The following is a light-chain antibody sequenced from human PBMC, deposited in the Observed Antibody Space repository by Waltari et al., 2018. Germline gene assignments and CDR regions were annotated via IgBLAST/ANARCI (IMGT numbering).Light chain of an antibody. Sequence: QSVLTQPPSASAAPGQKVTISCSGSSSNIGRHYVFWYQQLPRTAPKLLIYDNKKRPSGIPDRFSGSKSGTSATLGITGLQTGDEADYYCATWDDSLSAVVFGGGTKLAVL. CDR1: SSNIGRHY. J-gene: IGLJ2*01. V-gene: IGLV1-51*01. CDR3: ATWDDSLSAVV. CDR2: DNK.